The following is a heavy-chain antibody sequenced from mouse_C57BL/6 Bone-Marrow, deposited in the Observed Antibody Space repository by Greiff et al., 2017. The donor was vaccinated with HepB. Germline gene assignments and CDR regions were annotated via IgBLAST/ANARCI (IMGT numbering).Heavy chain of an antibody. CDR1: GFNIKNTY. J-gene: IGHJ3*01. Sequence: VQLKESVAELVRPGASVKLSCTASGFNIKNTYMHWVKQRPEQGLEWIGRIYPANGNTKYAPKFQDKATITADTSSDTAYLQLSILTSEDTAIYYGARSDSSGPAWFAYWGQGTLVTVSA. CDR2: IYPANGNT. D-gene: IGHD3-2*02. CDR3: ARSDSSGPAWFAY. V-gene: IGHV14-3*01.